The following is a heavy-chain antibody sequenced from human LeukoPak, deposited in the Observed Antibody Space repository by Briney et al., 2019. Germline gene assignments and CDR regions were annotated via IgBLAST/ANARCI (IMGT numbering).Heavy chain of an antibody. Sequence: ASVKVSCKASGYTFTSYAMNWVRQPPAQGLEWMGWTNTNTGVPTYAHGFTGRFDISLDTSVSTAYLQIRSLKAGDTAVYYCARPGCSDAFDIWGQGTMVTVSS. V-gene: IGHV7-4-1*02. J-gene: IGHJ3*02. CDR3: ARPGCSDAFDI. CDR2: TNTNTGVP. D-gene: IGHD3-9*01. CDR1: GYTFTSYA.